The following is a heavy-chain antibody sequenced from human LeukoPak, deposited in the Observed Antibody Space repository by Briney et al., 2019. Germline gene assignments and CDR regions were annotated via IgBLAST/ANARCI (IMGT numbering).Heavy chain of an antibody. J-gene: IGHJ5*02. Sequence: ASVNVSCKASGYTFTDYYLHLVRQAPGQGLEWIGWINPNSGGANFALNFQGRVTITRATSISTAYMELSRLTSDDTAVYYCARGVGSSWFDPWGQGTLVTVSS. V-gene: IGHV1-2*02. D-gene: IGHD6-13*01. CDR2: INPNSGGA. CDR3: ARGVGSSWFDP. CDR1: GYTFTDYY.